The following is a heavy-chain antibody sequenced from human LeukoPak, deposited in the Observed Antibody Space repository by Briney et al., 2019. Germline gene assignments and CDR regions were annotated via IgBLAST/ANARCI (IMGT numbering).Heavy chain of an antibody. CDR3: AKGGGRGYSGY. Sequence: PGGSLRLSCAASGFTFSNYLMHWVRQAPGKGLVCVSRINTDGSYTSYADSVKGRFTISRDNAKNTLYLQMNSLRAEDTAVYYCAKGGGRGYSGYWGQGTLVTVSS. D-gene: IGHD5-12*01. CDR1: GFTFSNYL. V-gene: IGHV3-74*01. J-gene: IGHJ4*02. CDR2: INTDGSYT.